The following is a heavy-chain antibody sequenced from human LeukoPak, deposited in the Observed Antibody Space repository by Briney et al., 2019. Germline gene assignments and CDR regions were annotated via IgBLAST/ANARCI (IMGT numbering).Heavy chain of an antibody. CDR1: GFTFTSSA. CDR3: AALRSHDYGDYYVY. J-gene: IGHJ4*02. V-gene: IGHV1-58*02. CDR2: IVVGSGNT. D-gene: IGHD4-17*01. Sequence: SVTVSCKASGFTFTSSAMQWVRQARGQRLEWIGWIVVGSGNTNYAQKFQERVTITRAMSTSTAYMELSSLRSEDTAVYYCAALRSHDYGDYYVYWGQGTLVTVSS.